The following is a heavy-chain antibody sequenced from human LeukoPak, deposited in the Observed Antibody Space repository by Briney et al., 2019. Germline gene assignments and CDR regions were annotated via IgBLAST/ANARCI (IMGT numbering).Heavy chain of an antibody. V-gene: IGHV3-9*01. CDR1: GFTFDDYA. CDR2: ISWNSGSI. Sequence: GGSLRLSCAASGFTFDDYALHWVRQAPGKGLEWVSGISWNSGSIGYADSVKGRFTISRDNSKNTLYVQMNSLRAEDTAVYYCAKSVSYLDAFDIWGQGTMVTVSS. D-gene: IGHD2-8*01. CDR3: AKSVSYLDAFDI. J-gene: IGHJ3*02.